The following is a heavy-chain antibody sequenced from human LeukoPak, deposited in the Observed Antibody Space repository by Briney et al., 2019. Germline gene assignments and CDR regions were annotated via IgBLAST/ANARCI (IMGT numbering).Heavy chain of an antibody. CDR2: ISAYNGNT. Sequence: ASVKVSCKASGYTFTSYGISWVRQAPGQGLEWMGWISAYNGNTNYAQKLQGRVNMTTDTSTSTAYMELRSLRSDDTAVYYCAREEWYSSSFGRYYGMDVWGQGTTVTVSS. CDR1: GYTFTSYG. CDR3: AREEWYSSSFGRYYGMDV. D-gene: IGHD6-13*01. V-gene: IGHV1-18*01. J-gene: IGHJ6*02.